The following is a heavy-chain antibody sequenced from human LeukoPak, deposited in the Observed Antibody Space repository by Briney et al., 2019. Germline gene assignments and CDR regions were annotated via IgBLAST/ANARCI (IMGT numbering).Heavy chain of an antibody. CDR3: AKAPGLLPGTAYFDY. V-gene: IGHV3-7*03. CDR1: GFTFSGHS. CDR2: INLDGSER. D-gene: IGHD2-15*01. J-gene: IGHJ4*02. Sequence: GGSLRLSCAASGFTFSGHSMTWVRQTPGKGLEWVANINLDGSERFYVDFVKGRFTISRDNSKNSLYLQMNSLRTEDTALYYCAKAPGLLPGTAYFDYWGQGTLVTVSS.